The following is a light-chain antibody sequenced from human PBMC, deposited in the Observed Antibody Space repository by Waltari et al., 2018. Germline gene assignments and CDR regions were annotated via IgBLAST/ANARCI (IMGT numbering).Light chain of an antibody. Sequence: SVLTQPPSVSATPGQRVTISWSGSRSNLGRHYVHWYRPLPGTAPALLSYRAYQRRSWCPERFSGSNSGTSASLATIGRRYEDEAAYFCVTWDDRGSGPWVFGGGTKLTVL. J-gene: IGLJ3*02. CDR2: RAY. CDR1: RSNLGRHY. CDR3: VTWDDRGSGPWV. V-gene: IGLV1-47*01.